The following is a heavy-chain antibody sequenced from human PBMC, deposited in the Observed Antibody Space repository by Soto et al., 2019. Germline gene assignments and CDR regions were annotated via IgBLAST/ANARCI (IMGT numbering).Heavy chain of an antibody. CDR2: INPSGGST. CDR1: GYTFTSYY. Sequence: ASVKVSCKASGYTFTSYYMHWVRQAPGQGLEWMGIINPSGGSTSYAQKFQGRVTMTRDTSTSTVYMELSSLRSEDTAVYYFARGAPGGLRLGELSLYRRMNYYYGMDVWGQGTTVTVSS. D-gene: IGHD3-16*02. V-gene: IGHV1-46*01. CDR3: ARGAPGGLRLGELSLYRRMNYYYGMDV. J-gene: IGHJ6*02.